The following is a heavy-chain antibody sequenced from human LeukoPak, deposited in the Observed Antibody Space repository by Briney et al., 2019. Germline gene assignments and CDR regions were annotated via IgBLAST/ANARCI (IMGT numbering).Heavy chain of an antibody. Sequence: ASVKVSCKASGYTFASYYMHWVRQAPGQGLEWMGMINPSGGDAIYAQRFQDRLTMTRDMSTTTVYMDLRSLRSEDTAVYYCARDGETYYYDSSGYPYYLAYWGQGTLVTVSS. CDR2: INPSGGDA. CDR3: ARDGETYYYDSSGYPYYLAY. CDR1: GYTFASYY. V-gene: IGHV1-46*01. D-gene: IGHD3-22*01. J-gene: IGHJ4*02.